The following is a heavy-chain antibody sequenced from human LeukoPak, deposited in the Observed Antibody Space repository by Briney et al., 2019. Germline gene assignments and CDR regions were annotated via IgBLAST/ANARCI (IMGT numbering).Heavy chain of an antibody. CDR2: IYPSPST. CDR3: ARAGGYSGYDLNY. V-gene: IGHV4-4*07. J-gene: IGHJ4*02. D-gene: IGHD5-12*01. CDR1: GGSISSYY. Sequence: LTCTVXGGSISSYYXSWIRQPAGKGLEFIWLIYPSPSTNYNPSLNSLVTMSVDTSKTQFSLKLSSVTAADTAVYYCARAGGYSGYDLNYWGQGTLVTVSS.